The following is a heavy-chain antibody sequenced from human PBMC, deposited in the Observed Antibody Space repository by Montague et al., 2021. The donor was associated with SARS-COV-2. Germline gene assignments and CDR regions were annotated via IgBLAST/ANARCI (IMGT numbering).Heavy chain of an antibody. CDR2: IYYSGST. CDR3: ARPVSYYDILSSSANWFDP. D-gene: IGHD3-9*01. CDR1: GGSISSSSYY. Sequence: SETLSLTCTVSGGSISSSSYYWGWIRQPPGKGLEWIGSIYYSGSTHYXPSLKSRVTISVDTSKNQFSLKLSSVTAADTAVYYCARPVSYYDILSSSANWFDPWGQGTLVTVSS. V-gene: IGHV4-39*01. J-gene: IGHJ5*02.